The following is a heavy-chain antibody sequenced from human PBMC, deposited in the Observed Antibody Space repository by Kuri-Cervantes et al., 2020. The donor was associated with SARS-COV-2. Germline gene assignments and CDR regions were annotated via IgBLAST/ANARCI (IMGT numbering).Heavy chain of an antibody. CDR1: GGSIGSSSYY. CDR3: TRNERGHHSDSDY. CDR2: ISASGLST. D-gene: IGHD1-1*01. V-gene: IGHV3-23*01. Sequence: ETLSLTCTVSGGSIGSSSYYWGWIRQAPGKGLEWVSTISASGLSTYYADSLQGRFTISRDNSRNTVEHHMSSLRAEDAAMYFCTRNERGHHSDSDYWGQGTLVTVSS. J-gene: IGHJ4*02.